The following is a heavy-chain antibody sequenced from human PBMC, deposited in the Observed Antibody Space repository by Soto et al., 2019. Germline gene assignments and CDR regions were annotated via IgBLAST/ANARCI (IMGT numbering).Heavy chain of an antibody. Sequence: GGSLRLSCAASGFTFSSYGMHWVRQAPGKGLEWVAVISYDGSNKYYADSVKGRFTISRDNSKNTLYLQMNSLRAEDTAVYYCADAAGTTRYFQHWGQGTLVTVSS. CDR3: ADAAGTTRYFQH. CDR1: GFTFSSYG. D-gene: IGHD6-13*01. CDR2: ISYDGSNK. J-gene: IGHJ1*01. V-gene: IGHV3-30*03.